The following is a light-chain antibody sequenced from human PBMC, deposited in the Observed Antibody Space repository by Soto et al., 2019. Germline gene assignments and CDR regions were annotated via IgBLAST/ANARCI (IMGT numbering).Light chain of an antibody. CDR2: GAS. CDR1: QSVSSSY. J-gene: IGKJ3*01. CDR3: QQYGSSPPYT. V-gene: IGKV3-20*01. Sequence: EIVLTQSPGTRSLSPGERATLSSRVSQSVSSSYLAWYQQKPGQAPRLLIYGASSRATGIPDRFSGSGSGTDFTLTISRLEPEDFAVYYCQQYGSSPPYTFGPGTKVDIK.